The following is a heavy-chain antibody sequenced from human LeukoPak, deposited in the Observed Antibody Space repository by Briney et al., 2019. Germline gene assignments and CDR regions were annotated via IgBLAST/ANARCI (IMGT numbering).Heavy chain of an antibody. D-gene: IGHD4-17*01. CDR3: ARDPRYGEYGMDV. CDR1: GGSISSGGYY. V-gene: IGHV4-31*03. Sequence: TLSLTCTVSGGSISSGGYYWSWNRQHPGKGLEWIGYIYYSGSTYYNPSLKSRVTISVDTSKNQFSLKLSSVTAADTAVYYCARDPRYGEYGMDVWGQGTTVTVSS. CDR2: IYYSGST. J-gene: IGHJ6*02.